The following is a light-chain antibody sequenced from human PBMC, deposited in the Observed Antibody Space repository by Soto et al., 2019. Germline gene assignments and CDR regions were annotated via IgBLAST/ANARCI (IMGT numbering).Light chain of an antibody. V-gene: IGKV1-39*01. CDR1: QSISSY. J-gene: IGKJ1*01. Sequence: DIQMTQSPSSLSASVGDRVTITCRASQSISSYLNWYQQKPGKAPKLLIYAASSLQSGVPSRFSGSGSGTDFTLTINGLQPEDLATYYCQQSYSTPTFGQGTKVEVK. CDR2: AAS. CDR3: QQSYSTPT.